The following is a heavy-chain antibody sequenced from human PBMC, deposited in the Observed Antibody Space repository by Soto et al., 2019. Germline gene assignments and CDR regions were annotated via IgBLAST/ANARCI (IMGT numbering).Heavy chain of an antibody. D-gene: IGHD2-2*01. CDR2: IFSSGST. V-gene: IGHV4-31*03. Sequence: PSETMSLTYTVSGDTINSGGYYCSWNSQHPGKGLEWIGYIFSSGSTNYNPSLKSRVTISVDKSENQFSLRLSSVTAADTAVYYCARNVRYCGDTSCQNWFDPWGQGTLVTVSS. J-gene: IGHJ5*02. CDR3: ARNVRYCGDTSCQNWFDP. CDR1: GDTINSGGYY.